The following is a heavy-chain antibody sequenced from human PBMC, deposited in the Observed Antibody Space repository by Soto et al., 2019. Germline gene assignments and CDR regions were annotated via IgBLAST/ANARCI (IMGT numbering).Heavy chain of an antibody. CDR3: ARELPQLDP. V-gene: IGHV1-69*08. D-gene: IGHD2-15*01. CDR2: IIAILNRA. J-gene: IGHJ5*02. CDR1: GGTLSSYT. Sequence: QVQLVQSGAEVKKPGSSVKVSCKASGGTLSSYTISWVRQAPGQGLEWMGRIIAILNRATYAQKFQGRVTITADKSTTTAYMELSSLRSEDTAVYYCARELPQLDPWGQGTLVTVS.